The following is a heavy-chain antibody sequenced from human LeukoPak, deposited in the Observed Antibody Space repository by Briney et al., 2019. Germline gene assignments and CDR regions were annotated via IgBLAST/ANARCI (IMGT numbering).Heavy chain of an antibody. CDR2: IYYSGSA. CDR1: GDSISNYY. V-gene: IGHV4-59*01. J-gene: IGHJ4*02. CDR3: ARADYYGSGSYVKSMLYYFDY. Sequence: SETLSLICTVSGDSISNYYWSWIRQPPRKGLEWIGVIYYSGSANYNHSLTSRVTMSVDTSKNQFSLKLSSVTAADTAVYYCARADYYGSGSYVKSMLYYFDYWGQGTLVTVSS. D-gene: IGHD3-10*01.